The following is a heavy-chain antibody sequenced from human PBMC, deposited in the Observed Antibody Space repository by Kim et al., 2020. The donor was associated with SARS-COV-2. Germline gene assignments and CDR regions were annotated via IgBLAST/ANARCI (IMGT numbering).Heavy chain of an antibody. D-gene: IGHD3-10*01. Sequence: GGSLRLSCAAAGFTFSSYWMHWVRQAPGKGLVWVSRIYFDGSVTSYADSVKGRFTISRDNAKNTLFLQMNSLRAEDSAVYYCARGTGSSFDYWSQGTLVTVSS. V-gene: IGHV3-74*01. CDR1: GFTFSSYW. J-gene: IGHJ4*02. CDR3: ARGTGSSFDY. CDR2: IYFDGSVT.